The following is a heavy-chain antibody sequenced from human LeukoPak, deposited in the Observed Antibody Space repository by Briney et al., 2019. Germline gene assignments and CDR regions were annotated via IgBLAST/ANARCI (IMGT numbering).Heavy chain of an antibody. CDR1: GFTFNTFG. J-gene: IGHJ6*02. D-gene: IGHD2-8*02. V-gene: IGHV3-33*01. Sequence: GGSLRLSCAASGFTFNTFGMNWVRQAPGKGLEWVAVIWYDGGIEYYADSVKGRFTVSRDNSKSTLYLQLNSLRAEDTAVYYCARTSCTGNSCRPYSYYDMDVWGQGTTVTVSS. CDR3: ARTSCTGNSCRPYSYYDMDV. CDR2: IWYDGGIE.